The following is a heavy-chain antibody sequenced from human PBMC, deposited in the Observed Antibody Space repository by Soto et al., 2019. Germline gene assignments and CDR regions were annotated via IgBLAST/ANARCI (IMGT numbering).Heavy chain of an antibody. V-gene: IGHV1-8*01. J-gene: IGHJ2*01. CDR2: MNPNSGNT. CDR3: ARGRSSYGDYVNWYFDL. Sequence: QVQLVQSGAEVKKPGASVKVSCKASGYTFTNYDINWVRQATGQGLEWMGWMNPNSGNTGHAQKFQGRVTMNRNTSISTAYMELSSLRSDDTAVYYCARGRSSYGDYVNWYFDLWGRGTLVTVSS. D-gene: IGHD4-17*01. CDR1: GYTFTNYD.